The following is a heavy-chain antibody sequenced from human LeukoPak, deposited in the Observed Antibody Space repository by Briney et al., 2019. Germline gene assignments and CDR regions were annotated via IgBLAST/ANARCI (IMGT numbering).Heavy chain of an antibody. CDR1: GGSISSGGYY. D-gene: IGHD3-22*01. V-gene: IGHV4-30-2*01. Sequence: SQTLSLTCTVSGGSISSGGYYWSWIRQPPGKGLEWIGYIYHSGSTYYNPSLKSRVTISVDRSKNQFSLKLSSATAADTAVYYCATNYYYDSSGYYYYFWGQGTLVTVSS. CDR2: IYHSGST. J-gene: IGHJ4*02. CDR3: ATNYYYDSSGYYYYF.